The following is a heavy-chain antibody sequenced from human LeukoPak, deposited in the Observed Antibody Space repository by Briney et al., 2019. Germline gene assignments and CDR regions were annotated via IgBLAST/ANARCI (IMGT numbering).Heavy chain of an antibody. CDR2: ISSSGGNT. D-gene: IGHD6-13*01. J-gene: IGHJ5*02. CDR1: GFSFSSFA. V-gene: IGHV3-23*01. Sequence: GGSLRLSCAASGFSFSSFAMSWVRQAPGKGLEWVSGISSSGGNTYYADSVKGRFTVYRDNSNNTLFLQMTSLRVADTAVYYCAKRASRIAGYDPWGQGTLVAVSS. CDR3: AKRASRIAGYDP.